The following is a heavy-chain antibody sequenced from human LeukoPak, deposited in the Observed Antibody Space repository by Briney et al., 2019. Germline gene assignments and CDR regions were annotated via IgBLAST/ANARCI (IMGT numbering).Heavy chain of an antibody. CDR3: ASNRLLLWFGEPSPGWFDP. D-gene: IGHD3-10*01. V-gene: IGHV4-31*03. CDR2: IYYSGST. Sequence: PSETLSLTCTVSGSSISSGGSYWSWIRQHPGKGLERIGYIYYSGSTYYNPSLKSRVTISVDTSKNQFSLKLSSVTAADTAVYYCASNRLLLWFGEPSPGWFDPWGQATLVTVSS. CDR1: GSSISSGGSY. J-gene: IGHJ5*02.